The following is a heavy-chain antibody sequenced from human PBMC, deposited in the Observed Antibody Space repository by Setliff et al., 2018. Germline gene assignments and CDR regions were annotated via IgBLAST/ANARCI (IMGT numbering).Heavy chain of an antibody. Sequence: GGSLRLSCAASGFTFNSYAMHWVRQAPGKGLEWLAVISYDGINKYYADSVRGRFTISRDNSKNTLFLQISSLKAEDTAVYYCARGGDIITIFGVVTSDYYYYMDVWGTGTTVTVSS. CDR3: ARGGDIITIFGVVTSDYYYYMDV. V-gene: IGHV3-30*15. D-gene: IGHD3-3*01. CDR2: ISYDGINK. CDR1: GFTFNSYA. J-gene: IGHJ6*03.